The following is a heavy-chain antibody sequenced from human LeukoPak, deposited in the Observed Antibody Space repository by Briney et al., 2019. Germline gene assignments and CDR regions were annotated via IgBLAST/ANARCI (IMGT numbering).Heavy chain of an antibody. Sequence: QSGGSLRLSCAASGFTFSSYEMNWVRQAPGNGLEWVSYISSSGSTIYYADSVKGRFTISRDNAKNSLYLQMNSLRAEDTAVYYCARATTVTTGSPFDYWGQGTLVTVSS. J-gene: IGHJ4*02. D-gene: IGHD4-17*01. CDR1: GFTFSSYE. CDR2: ISSSGSTI. CDR3: ARATTVTTGSPFDY. V-gene: IGHV3-48*03.